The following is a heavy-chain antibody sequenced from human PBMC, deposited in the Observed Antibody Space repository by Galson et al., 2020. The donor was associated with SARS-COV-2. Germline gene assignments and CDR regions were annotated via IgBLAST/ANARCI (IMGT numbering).Heavy chain of an antibody. J-gene: IGHJ6*02. CDR3: ARQSLLRYFDWDYYYYGMDV. Sequence: SETLSLTCTVSGGSISSSSYYWGWIRQPPGKGLEWIGSIYYSGSTYYNPSLKSRVTISVDTSKNQFSLKLSSVTAADTAVYYCARQSLLRYFDWDYYYYGMDVWGQGTTVTVSS. CDR2: IYYSGST. D-gene: IGHD3-9*01. V-gene: IGHV4-39*01. CDR1: GGSISSSSYY.